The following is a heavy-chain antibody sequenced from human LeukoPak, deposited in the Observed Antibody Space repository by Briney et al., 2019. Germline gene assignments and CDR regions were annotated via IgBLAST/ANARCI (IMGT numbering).Heavy chain of an antibody. D-gene: IGHD6-19*01. CDR1: GFTFSSYA. CDR2: ISYDGSNK. Sequence: GRSLRLSCAASGFTFSSYAMHWVRQAPGKGLEWVAVISYDGSNKYYADSVKGRFTISRDNSKNTLYLQMNSLRAEDTAVYYCARSSSGWYGTYYFDYWGQGTLVTVSS. V-gene: IGHV3-30-3*01. CDR3: ARSSSGWYGTYYFDY. J-gene: IGHJ4*02.